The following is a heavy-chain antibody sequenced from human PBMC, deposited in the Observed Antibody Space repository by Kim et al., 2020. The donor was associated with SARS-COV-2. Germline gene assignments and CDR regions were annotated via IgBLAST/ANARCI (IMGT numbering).Heavy chain of an antibody. Sequence: SETLSLTCTVSGDSISIYYWSWIRQPPGKGLEWIGYVYHSGSTNYNPSLKSRVSISLDTSKSQFSLKLTSVTAADTAVYFCARGRVGATPFSLDPWGQGTLVTVSS. V-gene: IGHV4-59*01. D-gene: IGHD1-26*01. J-gene: IGHJ5*02. CDR2: VYHSGST. CDR1: GDSISIYY. CDR3: ARGRVGATPFSLDP.